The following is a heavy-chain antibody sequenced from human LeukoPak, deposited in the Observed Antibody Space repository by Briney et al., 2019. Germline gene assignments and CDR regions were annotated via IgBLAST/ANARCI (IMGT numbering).Heavy chain of an antibody. J-gene: IGHJ3*02. CDR1: GGSFSSSRYY. CDR2: IYYSGST. D-gene: IGHD3-3*01. Sequence: SETLCLTCTVSGGSFSSSRYYWGWIRQPPGKGLEWIGSIYYSGSTYYNPSLKSRVTISVDTSKNQFSLKLSFVTAADTAVYYCAGPPLGVVTPDAFSTWGQGTRVTVSS. CDR3: AGPPLGVVTPDAFST. V-gene: IGHV4-39*01.